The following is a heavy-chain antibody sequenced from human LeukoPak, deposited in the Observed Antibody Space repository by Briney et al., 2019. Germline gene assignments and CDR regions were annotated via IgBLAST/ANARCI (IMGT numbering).Heavy chain of an antibody. Sequence: GGSLRLSCAASGFTFSGYAMNWVRQAPGKGLEWVAFIRYDGSNKYYADSVKGRFTISRDNSKNTLYLQMNSLRAEDTAVYYCATDRSSSWCSLDYWGQGTLVTVSS. CDR2: IRYDGSNK. J-gene: IGHJ4*02. V-gene: IGHV3-30*02. CDR3: ATDRSSSWCSLDY. CDR1: GFTFSGYA. D-gene: IGHD6-13*01.